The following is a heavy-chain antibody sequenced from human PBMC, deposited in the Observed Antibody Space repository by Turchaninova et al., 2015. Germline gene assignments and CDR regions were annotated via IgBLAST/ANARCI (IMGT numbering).Heavy chain of an antibody. CDR3: ARIQTYYDFWSGFPNWFDP. CDR2: IFSNDEK. D-gene: IGHD3-3*01. CDR1: GFSLSNARMG. J-gene: IGHJ5*02. Sequence: QVTLKESGPVLVKPTETLTLTCTVSGFSLSNARMGVSCLRQSPGKALEWLAHIFSNDEKSYSTSLKSRLTISKDTSKSQVVLTMTNMDPVDTATYYCARIQTYYDFWSGFPNWFDPWGQGTLVTVSS. V-gene: IGHV2-26*01.